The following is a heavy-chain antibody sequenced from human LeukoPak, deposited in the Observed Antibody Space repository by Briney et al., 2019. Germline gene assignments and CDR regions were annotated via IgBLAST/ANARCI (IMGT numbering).Heavy chain of an antibody. Sequence: PGRSLRLSCAASGFTFSSYGMHWVRQAPGKGLEWVAVIWYDGSNKYYADSVKGRFTISRDNSKNTLYLQMNSLRAEDTAVYYCAKPNDYVWGSPPNDYWGQGTLVTVSS. J-gene: IGHJ4*02. CDR3: AKPNDYVWGSPPNDY. V-gene: IGHV3-33*06. CDR1: GFTFSSYG. CDR2: IWYDGSNK. D-gene: IGHD3-16*01.